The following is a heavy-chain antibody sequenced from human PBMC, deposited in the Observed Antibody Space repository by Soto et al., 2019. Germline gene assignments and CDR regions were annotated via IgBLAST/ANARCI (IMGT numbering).Heavy chain of an antibody. J-gene: IGHJ4*02. Sequence: GASVKVSCKASGYTFSNFGISWVRQAPGQGLEWMGWISAYNGNTNYAQKLQGRVTMTTDTSTSTAYMELRSLRSDDTAVYYCARGPPATAMAPYYFDYWGQGTLVTVSS. CDR1: GYTFSNFG. V-gene: IGHV1-18*01. CDR2: ISAYNGNT. D-gene: IGHD5-18*01. CDR3: ARGPPATAMAPYYFDY.